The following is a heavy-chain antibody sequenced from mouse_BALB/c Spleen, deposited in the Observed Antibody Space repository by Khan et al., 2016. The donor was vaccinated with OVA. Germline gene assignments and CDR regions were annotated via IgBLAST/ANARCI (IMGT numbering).Heavy chain of an antibody. J-gene: IGHJ4*01. V-gene: IGHV2-6-1*01. D-gene: IGHD2-10*01. CDR1: GFSLTNYG. Sequence: VKLEVSGPGLVAPSQSLSITCTISGFSLTNYGVHWVRQPPGKGLEWLAVIWNDGSTNYNSVLKSRLTITKDDSKSQVFLKMNSLQTDDTAIYFCARQPYYHYNVMDYWGQGTSVTVSS. CDR2: IWNDGST. CDR3: ARQPYYHYNVMDY.